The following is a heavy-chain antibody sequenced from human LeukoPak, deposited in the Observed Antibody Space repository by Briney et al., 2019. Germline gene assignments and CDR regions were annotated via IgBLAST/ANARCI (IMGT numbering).Heavy chain of an antibody. CDR2: ISYDGSNK. J-gene: IGHJ4*02. CDR1: GFTFSSYA. V-gene: IGHV3-30-3*01. CDR3: ARDIQQQLAGPGY. Sequence: VGSLRLSCAASGFTFSSYAMHWVRQAPGKGLEWVAVISYDGSNKYYADSVKGRFTISRDNSKNTLYLQMNSLRAEDTAVYYCARDIQQQLAGPGYWGQGTLVTVSS. D-gene: IGHD6-13*01.